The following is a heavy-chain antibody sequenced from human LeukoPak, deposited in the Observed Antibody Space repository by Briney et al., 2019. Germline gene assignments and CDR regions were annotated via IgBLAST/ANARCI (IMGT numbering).Heavy chain of an antibody. CDR2: INHSGST. V-gene: IGHV4-34*01. D-gene: IGHD3-10*01. CDR3: ARARIIDWEAFDI. CDR1: GGSSSGYY. Sequence: SETLSLTCAVYGGSSSGYYWSWIRQPPGKGLEWIGEINHSGSTNYNPSLKSRVTISVDTSKNQFSLKLSSVTAADTAVYYCARARIIDWEAFDIWGQGTMVTVSS. J-gene: IGHJ3*02.